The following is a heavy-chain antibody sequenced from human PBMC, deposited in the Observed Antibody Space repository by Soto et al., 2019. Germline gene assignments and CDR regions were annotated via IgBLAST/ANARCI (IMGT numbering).Heavy chain of an antibody. CDR2: FGPEDGET. J-gene: IGHJ3*02. Sequence: QVQLVQSGAEVKKPGASVKVSCKFSGSTLTELSMHWVRQAPCKGLEWMGAFGPEDGETSYALKFQGRVTMTEDTSPDIPYMELSSMRSEDMSVYYCATVWSIAVGGPLQDAFDIWGQGTMVTVSS. CDR1: GSTLTELS. V-gene: IGHV1-24*01. D-gene: IGHD6-19*01. CDR3: ATVWSIAVGGPLQDAFDI.